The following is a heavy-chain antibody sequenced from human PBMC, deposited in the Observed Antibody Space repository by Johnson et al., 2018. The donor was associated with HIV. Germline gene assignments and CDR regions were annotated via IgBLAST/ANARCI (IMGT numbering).Heavy chain of an antibody. CDR2: IRYDGSSK. V-gene: IGHV3-30*02. J-gene: IGHJ3*02. Sequence: QVQLVESGGCVVQPGRSLRLSCAASGFTFNSYDMNWVRQAPGKGLEWVAFIRYDGSSKYYGDSVKGRFTISRDNSKTTLYLQMNSLRAEDTAVYYCAREIIAARPSAFDIWGQGTMVTVSS. D-gene: IGHD6-6*01. CDR3: AREIIAARPSAFDI. CDR1: GFTFNSYD.